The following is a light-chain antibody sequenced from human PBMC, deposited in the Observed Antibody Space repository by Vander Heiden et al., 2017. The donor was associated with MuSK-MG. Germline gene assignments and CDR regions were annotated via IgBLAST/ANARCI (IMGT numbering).Light chain of an antibody. CDR2: DVN. V-gene: IGLV2-14*03. Sequence: QSALTQPASVSGSPGQSIPISCHGTSSDVGVYNYVYWYQHPPGNAPKLMIYDVNYRPSVVSDRFSGSKSGNTASLTISGHQAEDEADYYCSSYTITTTLVFGTGTKVTVL. CDR3: SSYTITTTLV. J-gene: IGLJ1*01. CDR1: SSDVGVYNY.